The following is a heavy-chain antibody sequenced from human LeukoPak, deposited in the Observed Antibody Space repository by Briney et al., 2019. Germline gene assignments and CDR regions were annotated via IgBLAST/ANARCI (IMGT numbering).Heavy chain of an antibody. CDR3: ARAASQVGGSGSYDPSIYYYYYMDV. V-gene: IGHV3-53*01. D-gene: IGHD3-10*01. J-gene: IGHJ6*03. CDR1: GFTVSSNY. Sequence: GGSLRLSCAASGFTVSSNYMNWVRQAPGKGLEWVSVIHSGGNTYYADSVKGRFTISRDNAKNSLYLQMNSLRAEDTAVYYCARAASQVGGSGSYDPSIYYYYYMDVWGKGTTVTVSS. CDR2: IHSGGNT.